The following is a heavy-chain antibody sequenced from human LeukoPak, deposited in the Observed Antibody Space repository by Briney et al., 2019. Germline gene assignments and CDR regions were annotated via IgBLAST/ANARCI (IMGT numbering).Heavy chain of an antibody. V-gene: IGHV4-31*02. CDR1: VGSISTVGYY. J-gene: IGHJ4*02. CDR2: IYYRGST. D-gene: IGHD2-2*01. Sequence: PSQTLSLTCTVSVGSISTVGYYWSSIRQHPGKSLGWIGYIYYRGSTYYNPSLKSRVTISVDTSKNQFSLKLSSVTAADTAVYYCARGGEGYCSSTSCYAFDYWGQGTLVTVSS. CDR3: ARGGEGYCSSTSCYAFDY.